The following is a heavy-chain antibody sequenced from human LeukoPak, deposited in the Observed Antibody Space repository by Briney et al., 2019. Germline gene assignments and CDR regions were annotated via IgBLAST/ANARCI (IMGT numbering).Heavy chain of an antibody. CDR3: ASTPSNYYPMGEAFDI. Sequence: GGSLRLSCAASGFTFSSYGMHWVRQAPGKGLEWVAVISYDGSNKYYADSVKGRFTISRDNSKNTLYLQMNSLRAEDTAVYYCASTPSNYYPMGEAFDIWGQGTMVTVSS. CDR2: ISYDGSNK. V-gene: IGHV3-30*03. CDR1: GFTFSSYG. J-gene: IGHJ3*02. D-gene: IGHD4-11*01.